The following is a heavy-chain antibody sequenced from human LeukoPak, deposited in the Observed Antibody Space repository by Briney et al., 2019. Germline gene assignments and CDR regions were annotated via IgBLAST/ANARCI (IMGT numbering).Heavy chain of an antibody. CDR1: GFTFSSYG. CDR2: ISYDGSNK. J-gene: IGHJ6*02. Sequence: GGSLRLSCAASGFTFSSYGMHWVRQAPGRGLEWVAVISYDGSNKYYADSVKGRFTISRDNSKNTLYLQMNSLRAEDTAVYYCAEDLFLGKLNYYGMDVWGQGTTVTVSS. V-gene: IGHV3-30*18. CDR3: AEDLFLGKLNYYGMDV. D-gene: IGHD1-7*01.